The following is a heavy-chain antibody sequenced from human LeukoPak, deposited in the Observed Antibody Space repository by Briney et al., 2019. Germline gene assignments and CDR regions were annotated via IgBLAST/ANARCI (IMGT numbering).Heavy chain of an antibody. Sequence: GASVKVSCKASGGTFSSYAISWVRQAPGQGLEWMGRIIPILGIANYAQKFQGRVTITADKSTSTAYMELSSLRSEDTAVCYCASARYSYGPHEFDYWGQGTLVTVSS. V-gene: IGHV1-69*04. J-gene: IGHJ4*02. D-gene: IGHD5-18*01. CDR3: ASARYSYGPHEFDY. CDR1: GGTFSSYA. CDR2: IIPILGIA.